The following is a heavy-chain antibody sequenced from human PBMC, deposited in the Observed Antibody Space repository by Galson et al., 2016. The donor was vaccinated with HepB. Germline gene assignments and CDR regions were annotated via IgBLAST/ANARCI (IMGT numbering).Heavy chain of an antibody. V-gene: IGHV3-33*06. CDR3: AKVATPNRNYENWFDS. Sequence: SLRLSCAASGFTFNSYWMHWVRQAPGKGLEWVAVIWYDGSSKYYIDSVKGRFTISRDNSKNTLNLQMSSLRAEDTAVYYCAKVATPNRNYENWFDSWGQGTLVTVSS. D-gene: IGHD4-11*01. CDR1: GFTFNSYW. J-gene: IGHJ5*01. CDR2: IWYDGSSK.